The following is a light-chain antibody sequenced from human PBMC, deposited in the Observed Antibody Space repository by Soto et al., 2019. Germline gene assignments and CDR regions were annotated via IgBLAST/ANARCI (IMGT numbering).Light chain of an antibody. Sequence: SYELTQPPSVSVAPGQTARITREGNIGGKTVHWYQQKPGQAPVVVVYDDRARPSGIPERFSGSNSGNTATLTINRVEAGDEADYSCQVWDTSSDHLVFGGGTKVTVL. J-gene: IGLJ2*01. CDR1: IGGKT. CDR2: DDR. CDR3: QVWDTSSDHLV. V-gene: IGLV3-21*02.